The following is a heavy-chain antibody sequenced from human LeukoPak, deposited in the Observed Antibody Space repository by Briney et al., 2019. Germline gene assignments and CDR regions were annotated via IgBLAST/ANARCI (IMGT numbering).Heavy chain of an antibody. CDR1: GFTFSDYA. CDR3: AREERGQLVGY. Sequence: PGGSLRLSCATSGFTFSDYAMHWVRQAPGKGLEWVALITYDDGRRQYYAYSVKGGSTITRDNSKNTLSLQMNSLRNDDTAVYYCAREERGQLVGYWGQGPLV. CDR2: ITYDDGRRQ. D-gene: IGHD6-6*01. J-gene: IGHJ4*02. V-gene: IGHV3-30*04.